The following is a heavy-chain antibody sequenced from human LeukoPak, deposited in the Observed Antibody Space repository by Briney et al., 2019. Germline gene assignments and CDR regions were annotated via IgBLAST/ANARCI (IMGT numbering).Heavy chain of an antibody. D-gene: IGHD3-3*01. J-gene: IGHJ4*02. CDR1: GFIFNSYA. CDR3: ARARNFWSGYPVFFDS. V-gene: IGHV3-64*01. CDR2: ISTTGETT. Sequence: GGSLRLSCAASGFIFNSYAMTWVRQSPGKGLQYVSAISTTGETTYYANPLQDRFTVSRDNSKNTLYLQMGSLRPEDTAVYFCARARNFWSGYPVFFDSWGRGIVVTVSS.